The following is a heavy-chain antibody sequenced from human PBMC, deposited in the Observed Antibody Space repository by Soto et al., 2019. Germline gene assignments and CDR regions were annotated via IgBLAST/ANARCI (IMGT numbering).Heavy chain of an antibody. CDR2: IGTSGSYI. V-gene: IGHV3-21*04. Sequence: PGGSLRLSCAVSGFIFSRYSMNWVRQAPGKGLEWVSSIGTSGSYIYDTDSVKGRFTISRDNTKDSLYLQMNSLRTEDTALYYCAKAGKANYYYYYGMDVWGQGTTVTVSS. CDR3: AKAGKANYYYYYGMDV. CDR1: GFIFSRYS. J-gene: IGHJ6*02.